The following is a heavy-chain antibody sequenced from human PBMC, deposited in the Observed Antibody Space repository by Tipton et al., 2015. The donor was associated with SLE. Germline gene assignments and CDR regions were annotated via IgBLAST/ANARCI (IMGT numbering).Heavy chain of an antibody. Sequence: TLSLTCTVSGGSLTSGDYYWSWIRQPPGKGLEWIGFIYSSGSTYYSASLKSRLTISEDTSKNQFSPNLNSVTAADTAIYYCARAGDTGYFDYWGQGTLVTVSS. CDR3: ARAGDTGYFDY. D-gene: IGHD2-21*01. V-gene: IGHV4-30-4*01. CDR2: IYSSGST. CDR1: GGSLTSGDYY. J-gene: IGHJ4*02.